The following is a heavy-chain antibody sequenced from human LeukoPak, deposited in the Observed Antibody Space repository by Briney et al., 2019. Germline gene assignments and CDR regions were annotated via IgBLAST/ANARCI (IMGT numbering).Heavy chain of an antibody. CDR2: IIPILGIA. D-gene: IGHD2-21*02. CDR3: AREWGVVTAIADAFDI. CDR1: GGTFSSYA. Sequence: GASVKVSCKASGGTFSSYAISWVRQAPGQGLERMGRIIPILGIANYAQKFQGRATMTRDTSISTAYMELSRLRSDDTAVYYCAREWGVVTAIADAFDIWGQGTMVTVSS. V-gene: IGHV1-69*04. J-gene: IGHJ3*02.